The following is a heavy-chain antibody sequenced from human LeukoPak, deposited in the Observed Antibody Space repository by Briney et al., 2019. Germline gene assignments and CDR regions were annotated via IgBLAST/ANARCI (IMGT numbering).Heavy chain of an antibody. CDR2: IYYSGST. CDR3: ARAITIFGVVPHYYYYYYMDV. J-gene: IGHJ6*03. Sequence: SETLSLTCTVSGGSISSSPYYWGWIRQPPGKGLEWIGTIYYSGSTYYNPSLKSRVTISVDTSKNQFSLKLTSVTAADTAVYYCARAITIFGVVPHYYYYYYMDVWGKGTTVTVSS. D-gene: IGHD3-3*01. CDR1: GGSISSSPYY. V-gene: IGHV4-39*07.